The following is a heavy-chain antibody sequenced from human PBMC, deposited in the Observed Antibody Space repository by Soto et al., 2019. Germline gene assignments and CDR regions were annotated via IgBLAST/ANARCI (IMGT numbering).Heavy chain of an antibody. J-gene: IGHJ4*02. CDR2: ISSSTSHT. CDR1: GFTFSDYY. Sequence: QVQLVESGGGLVKPGGSLRLSCAVSGFTFSDYYMTWIRQAPGTGLEGVSYISSSTSHTNYADSVKGRFTISRDNAKNSLFLQMNSLRAEDTAVYYCARGRGAAADYFDFWGQGTLVTVSS. D-gene: IGHD6-13*01. CDR3: ARGRGAAADYFDF. V-gene: IGHV3-11*05.